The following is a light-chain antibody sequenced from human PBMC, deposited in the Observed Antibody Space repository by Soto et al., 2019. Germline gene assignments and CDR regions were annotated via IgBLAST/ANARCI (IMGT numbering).Light chain of an antibody. V-gene: IGLV1-51*01. CDR1: SSNIGNNY. Sequence: QSVLTQPPSVSAAPGQKVTISCSGSSSNIGNNYVSWYQQLPGTAPKLLIYDNNKRPSGIPDRFSGSKSGTSATLGITGRQKGDEADYYCGTWDSSLSAVVFGGGTKLTVL. J-gene: IGLJ2*01. CDR3: GTWDSSLSAVV. CDR2: DNN.